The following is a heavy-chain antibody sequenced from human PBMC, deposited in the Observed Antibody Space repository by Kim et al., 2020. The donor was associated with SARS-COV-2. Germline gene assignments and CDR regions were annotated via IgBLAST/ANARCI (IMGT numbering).Heavy chain of an antibody. Sequence: GGSLRLSCAASGFTFSSYAMSWVRQAPGKGLEWVSAISGSGGSTYYADSVKGRFTISRDNSKNTLYLQMNSLRAEDTAVYYCAKDHSRTVTTDSGGYWGQGTLVTVSS. J-gene: IGHJ4*02. CDR1: GFTFSSYA. CDR3: AKDHSRTVTTDSGGY. CDR2: ISGSGGST. D-gene: IGHD4-17*01. V-gene: IGHV3-23*01.